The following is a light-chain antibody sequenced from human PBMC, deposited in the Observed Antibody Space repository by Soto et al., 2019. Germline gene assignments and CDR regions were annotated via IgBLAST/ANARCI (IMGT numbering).Light chain of an antibody. CDR2: DAS. CDR1: QSVGNNY. J-gene: IGKJ4*01. V-gene: IGKV3-20*01. CDR3: QQYGSTPLT. Sequence: EIVLTQSPGTLSLSPGERATLSCRASQSVGNNYLAWYQQKPGQAPRFLIYDASSRATGIPDRFSGSGSGTDFTLTISRLEPEDFAVYYCQQYGSTPLTFGGGTKVELK.